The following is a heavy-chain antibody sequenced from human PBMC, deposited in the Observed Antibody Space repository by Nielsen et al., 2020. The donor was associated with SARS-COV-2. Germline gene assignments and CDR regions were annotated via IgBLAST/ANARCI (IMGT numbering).Heavy chain of an antibody. D-gene: IGHD6-13*01. CDR1: GFTFSSYA. Sequence: GESLKISCAASGFTFSSYAMHWVRQAPGKGLEWVAVISYDGSNKYYADSVKGRFTISRDNSKNTLYLQMNSPRAEDTAVYYCARVYSSSWLRYYYYGMDVWGQGTTVTVSS. J-gene: IGHJ6*02. CDR2: ISYDGSNK. CDR3: ARVYSSSWLRYYYYGMDV. V-gene: IGHV3-30*04.